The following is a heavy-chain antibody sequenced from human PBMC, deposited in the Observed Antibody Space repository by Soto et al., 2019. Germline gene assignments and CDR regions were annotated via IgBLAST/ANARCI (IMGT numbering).Heavy chain of an antibody. CDR1: GFTFSSYA. CDR2: ISGSGGST. Sequence: EVQLLESGGGLVQPGGSLRLSCAASGFTFSSYAMSWVRQAPGKGLEWVSAISGSGGSTYSADSVKGRFTISRDNSKNALYLQMNSLRAEDTAVYYCAEDLLKWELSFFDCWGQGTLVTVSS. V-gene: IGHV3-23*01. CDR3: AEDLLKWELSFFDC. D-gene: IGHD1-26*01. J-gene: IGHJ4*02.